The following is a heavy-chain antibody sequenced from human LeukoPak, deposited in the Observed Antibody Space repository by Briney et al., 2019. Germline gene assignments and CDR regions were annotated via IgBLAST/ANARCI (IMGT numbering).Heavy chain of an antibody. CDR2: FYYSGST. D-gene: IGHD5-24*01. J-gene: IGHJ4*02. V-gene: IGHV4-59*08. CDR3: ARNPREMATIIMRGFDY. CDR1: GGSISSYY. Sequence: KPSETLSLTCTVSGGSISSYYWSWIRQPPGMGLEWIGYFYYSGSTNYNPSLKSRVTISIDTSKNQFSLKLSSVTAADTAVYYCARNPREMATIIMRGFDYWGQGTLVTVSS.